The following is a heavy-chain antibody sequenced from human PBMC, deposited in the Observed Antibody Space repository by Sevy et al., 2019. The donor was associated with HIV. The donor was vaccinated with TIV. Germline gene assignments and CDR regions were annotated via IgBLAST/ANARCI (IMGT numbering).Heavy chain of an antibody. D-gene: IGHD2-21*02. CDR1: GDSISSGIYS. J-gene: IGHJ4*02. CDR3: ARDSGDYPYYFDH. Sequence: SETLSLTCAVSGDSISSGIYSWNWIRQPPGKGLEWIGYIYHTGNTYYNPSLRSRVTISVETSKNHFSLKLTSVTAADTAVYYCARDSGDYPYYFDHWGQGTLVTVSS. CDR2: IYHTGNT. V-gene: IGHV4-30-2*01.